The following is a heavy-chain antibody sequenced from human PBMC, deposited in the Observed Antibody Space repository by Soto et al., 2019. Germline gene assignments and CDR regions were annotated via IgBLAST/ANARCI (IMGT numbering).Heavy chain of an antibody. CDR3: ARARLRAVYAFDI. CDR2: IYYSGST. V-gene: IGHV4-31*02. J-gene: IGHJ3*02. D-gene: IGHD5-12*01. Sequence: WTWIRQRPGKGLKWIGYIYYSGSTYYSPSLKSRLSISLDTSKNQFSLRLSSVTAADTAMYYCARARLRAVYAFDIWGQGTMVTVSS.